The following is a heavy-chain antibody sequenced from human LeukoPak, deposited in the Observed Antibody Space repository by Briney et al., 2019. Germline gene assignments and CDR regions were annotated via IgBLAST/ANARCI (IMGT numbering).Heavy chain of an antibody. J-gene: IGHJ5*02. Sequence: PGGSLRLSCAASGFTFSSYAMHWVRQAPGKGLEYVSAISSNGGSTYYANSVKGRFTISRDNSKNTLYLQMGSLRAEGMAVYYCARDHDFWSGRGPWFDPWGQGTLVTVSS. CDR2: ISSNGGST. D-gene: IGHD3-3*01. V-gene: IGHV3-64*01. CDR3: ARDHDFWSGRGPWFDP. CDR1: GFTFSSYA.